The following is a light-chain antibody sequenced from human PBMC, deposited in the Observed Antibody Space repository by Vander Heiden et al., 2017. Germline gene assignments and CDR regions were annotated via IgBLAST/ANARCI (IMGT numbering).Light chain of an antibody. CDR3: QQSDSTLRT. J-gene: IGKJ1*01. V-gene: IGKV1-39*01. Sequence: DIQMTQSPSSLSASVGDRVTITCRASQSISSYLNWYQQKPGKAPKLLIYAASSLQSGVPSRFSGSGSGTDFTLTISSLQPEDFATYYCQQSDSTLRTFGHGTKVEIK. CDR1: QSISSY. CDR2: AAS.